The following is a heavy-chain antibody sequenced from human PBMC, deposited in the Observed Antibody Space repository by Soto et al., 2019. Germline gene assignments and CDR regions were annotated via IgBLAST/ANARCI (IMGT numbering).Heavy chain of an antibody. V-gene: IGHV3-13*01. CDR1: GFTFSSYD. D-gene: IGHD3-22*01. CDR2: IGTAGDT. Sequence: PGGSLRLSCAASGFTFSSYDMHWVRQATGKGLGWVSAIGTAGDTYYPGSVKGRFTISRENAKNSLYLQMNSLRAEDTAVYYCARGTYYYDSSGYYYPRLFDYWGQGTLVTVSS. CDR3: ARGTYYYDSSGYYYPRLFDY. J-gene: IGHJ4*02.